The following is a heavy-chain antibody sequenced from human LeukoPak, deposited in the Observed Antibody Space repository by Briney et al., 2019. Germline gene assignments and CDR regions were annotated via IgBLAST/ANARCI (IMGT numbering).Heavy chain of an antibody. CDR3: AKKVPANWGSYFDY. D-gene: IGHD7-27*01. J-gene: IGHJ4*02. CDR2: ISGGSESA. Sequence: GGSLRLSCAASGFTFSEYVMTWERQAPGKGLEWVSAISGGSESAYYADSVKGRFTISRDNSKNTVYLQMNSLRGEDTAVYYCAKKVPANWGSYFDYWGQGTLVTVSS. CDR1: GFTFSEYV. V-gene: IGHV3-23*01.